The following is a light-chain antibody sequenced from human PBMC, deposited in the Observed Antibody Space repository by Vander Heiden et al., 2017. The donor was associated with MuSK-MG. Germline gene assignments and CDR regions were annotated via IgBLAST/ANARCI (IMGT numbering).Light chain of an antibody. Sequence: QSALTHPASASGPLGQSITISCTGTSSDVGGYNYVSWYQQHPGEAPKLMIFEVINRPSGVSNRFSGSKSGNTASLTISGLQAEDEADYYCSSYTSSDTFVLGTGTKVTVL. CDR1: SSDVGGYNY. CDR2: EVI. CDR3: SSYTSSDTFV. V-gene: IGLV2-14*01. J-gene: IGLJ1*01.